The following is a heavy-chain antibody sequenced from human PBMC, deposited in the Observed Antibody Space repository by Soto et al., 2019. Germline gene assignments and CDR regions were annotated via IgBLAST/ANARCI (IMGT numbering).Heavy chain of an antibody. V-gene: IGHV1-3*01. CDR2: IDAGNGNT. D-gene: IGHD3-22*01. CDR1: GYTFTSYP. CDR3: VRAIGHYGMDV. Sequence: ASVKVSCKASGYTFTSYPTHWVRQAPGQRLEWMGWIDAGNGNTKYSQKFRGRVTFTTDTSASTAYMDLSSLRSEDTAVYYCVRAIGHYGMDVWGRGTTVTVSS. J-gene: IGHJ6*02.